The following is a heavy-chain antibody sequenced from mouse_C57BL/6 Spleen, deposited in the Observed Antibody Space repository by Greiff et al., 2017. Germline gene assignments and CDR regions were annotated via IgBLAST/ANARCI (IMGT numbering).Heavy chain of an antibody. Sequence: VQLQQPGAELVMPGASVKLSCKASGYTFTSYWMPWVKQRPGQGLEWIGELDPSDSYTNYNQKFKGKSTLTVDKSSSTAYMQLSSLTSEDSAVYYCARGEVTTGGFAYWGQGTLVTVAA. J-gene: IGHJ3*01. CDR3: ARGEVTTGGFAY. CDR2: LDPSDSYT. D-gene: IGHD2-2*01. CDR1: GYTFTSYW. V-gene: IGHV1-69*01.